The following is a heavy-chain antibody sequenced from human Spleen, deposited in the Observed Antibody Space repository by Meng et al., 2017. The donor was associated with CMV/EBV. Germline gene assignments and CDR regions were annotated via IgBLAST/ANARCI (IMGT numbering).Heavy chain of an antibody. Sequence: ASVKVSCKASGGTFSSYAISWVRQAPGQGLEWMGWINPNSGGTNYAQKFQGRVTMTRDTSISTAYMELSRLRSDDTAVYYCASKLYYDFWSAYRGTEGVDPFNIWGQGTLVTVSS. CDR1: GGTFSSYA. D-gene: IGHD3-3*01. CDR3: ASKLYYDFWSAYRGTEGVDPFNI. J-gene: IGHJ3*02. CDR2: INPNSGGT. V-gene: IGHV1-2*02.